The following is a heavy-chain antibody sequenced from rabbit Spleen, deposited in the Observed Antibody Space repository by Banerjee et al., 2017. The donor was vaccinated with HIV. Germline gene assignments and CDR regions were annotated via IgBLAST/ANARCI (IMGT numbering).Heavy chain of an antibody. J-gene: IGHJ4*01. V-gene: IGHV1S45*01. Sequence: QEQLVESGGGLVKPEGSLKLSCTASGFSFSNKAVMCWVRQAPGKGLEWIACINAVTGKAVYASWVNGRFTISKTSSTTVTLQMTSLTAADTATYFCGRNWVGNDWTINLWGPGTLVTVS. CDR1: GFSFSNKAV. CDR2: INAVTGKA. CDR3: GRNWVGNDWTINL. D-gene: IGHD2-1*01.